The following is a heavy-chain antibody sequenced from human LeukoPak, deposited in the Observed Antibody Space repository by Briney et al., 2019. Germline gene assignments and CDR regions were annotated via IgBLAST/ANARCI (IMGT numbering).Heavy chain of an antibody. CDR3: ARDSSRYYDSSGQFDY. CDR1: GGSISSSSYY. CDR2: IYYSGST. J-gene: IGHJ4*02. D-gene: IGHD3-22*01. Sequence: SETLSLTCTVSGGSISSSSYYWGWIRQPPGKGLEWIGSIYYSGSTYYNPSLKSRVTISVDTSKNQFSLKLSSVTAADTAVYYCARDSSRYYDSSGQFDYWGQGTLVTVSS. V-gene: IGHV4-39*07.